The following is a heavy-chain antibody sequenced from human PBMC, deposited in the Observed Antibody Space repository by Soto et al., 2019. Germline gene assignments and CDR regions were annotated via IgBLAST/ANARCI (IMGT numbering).Heavy chain of an antibody. J-gene: IGHJ4*02. CDR1: GYTFTSYS. Sequence: QVQLVQSGAEVKKPGASVKVSCKASGYTFTSYSISWVRQAPGQGLEWMGWISPYNGNTKYAQKLQGRVTMTTDTSRTRAYTKLRRVRCADTEVYYCERDPEIFECWGQGTNVTVSS. V-gene: IGHV1-18*01. CDR2: ISPYNGNT. CDR3: ERDPEIFEC.